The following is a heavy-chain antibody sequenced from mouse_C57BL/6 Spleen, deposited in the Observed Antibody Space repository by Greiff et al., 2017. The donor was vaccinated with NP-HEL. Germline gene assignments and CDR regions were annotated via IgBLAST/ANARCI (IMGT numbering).Heavy chain of an antibody. V-gene: IGHV1-82*01. CDR3: ARYTTVVATDWYFDV. Sequence: QVQLQQSGPELVKPGASVKISCKASGYAFSSSWMNWVKQRPGKGLEWIGRIYPGDGDTNYNGKVKGKATLTADNSSSTAYMQLSRLTSEDSAVYFCARYTTVVATDWYFDVWGTGTTVTVSS. J-gene: IGHJ1*03. CDR1: GYAFSSSW. CDR2: IYPGDGDT. D-gene: IGHD1-1*01.